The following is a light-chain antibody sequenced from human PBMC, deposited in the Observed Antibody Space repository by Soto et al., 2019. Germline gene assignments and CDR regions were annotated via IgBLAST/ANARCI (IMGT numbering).Light chain of an antibody. J-gene: IGKJ1*01. CDR3: QQYTNTNNPWM. V-gene: IGKV1-5*01. CDR2: DAS. CDR1: QTITTW. Sequence: DIRVTQSPPTLSASVGDRVTITCRASQTITTWMAWYQQKPGKAPKLLVYDASTLQSGVATRFSGSGSGTEFTLIISGLQPEDSATYYCQQYTNTNNPWMFGQGTKVDMK.